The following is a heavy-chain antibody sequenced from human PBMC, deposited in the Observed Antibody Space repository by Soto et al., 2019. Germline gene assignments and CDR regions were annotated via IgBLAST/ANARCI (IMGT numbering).Heavy chain of an antibody. J-gene: IGHJ3*02. Sequence: SETLALTCTVSGGAISSYYGRWIGQAPGKGLEWIGYIYYSGSPTYNPSLQSRVTISVDTSKNQFSLKLSSVTAADTAVYYCARQPITIFRVGHDAFDIWGQGTMVTVSS. D-gene: IGHD3-3*01. V-gene: IGHV4-59*08. CDR3: ARQPITIFRVGHDAFDI. CDR1: GGAISSYY. CDR2: IYYSGSP.